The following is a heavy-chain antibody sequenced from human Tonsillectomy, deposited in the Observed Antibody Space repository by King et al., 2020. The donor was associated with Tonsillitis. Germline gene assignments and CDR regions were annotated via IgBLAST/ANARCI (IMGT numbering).Heavy chain of an antibody. D-gene: IGHD2-15*01. CDR2: IIPIFGTA. CDR3: ARVVGPRGYCTSSSCYFGRFDP. V-gene: IGHV1-69*06. Sequence: QLVQSGSEVKKPGSSVKVSCKASGGTFSSHAISWVRQAPGQGPEWMGGIIPIFGTATYAQNFQGRITVTADKYTSTAYMELSRLKSEDTDVYYCARVVGPRGYCTSSSCYFGRFDPWGQGTLVTVSS. CDR1: GGTFSSHA. J-gene: IGHJ5*02.